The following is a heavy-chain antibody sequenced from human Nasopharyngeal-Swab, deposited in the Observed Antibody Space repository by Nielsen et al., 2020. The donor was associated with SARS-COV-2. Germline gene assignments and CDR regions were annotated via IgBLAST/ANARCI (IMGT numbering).Heavy chain of an antibody. D-gene: IGHD1-26*01. Sequence: SVKVSCEASGFTFTSSAMQWVRQARGQRLEWIGWIVVGSGNTNYAQKFQERVTITRDMSTSTAYMELSSLRSEDTAVYYCAAGELSGSYAFDYWGQGTLVTVSS. CDR2: IVVGSGNT. V-gene: IGHV1-58*02. CDR3: AAGELSGSYAFDY. CDR1: GFTFTSSA. J-gene: IGHJ4*02.